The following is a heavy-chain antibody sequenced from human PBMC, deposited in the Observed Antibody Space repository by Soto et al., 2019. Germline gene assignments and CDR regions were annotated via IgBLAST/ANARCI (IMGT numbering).Heavy chain of an antibody. Sequence: QVQLQESGPGLVKPSETLSLTCTVSGGSVSSGSYYWSWIRQPPGKGLEWVGYIYYSGSTNYNPSLKSRVTISVDTSKNQFSLKLSSVTAADTAVYYCAREGRDGYHIRDYWGQGTLVTVSS. CDR1: GGSVSSGSYY. CDR2: IYYSGST. D-gene: IGHD5-12*01. J-gene: IGHJ4*02. V-gene: IGHV4-61*01. CDR3: AREGRDGYHIRDY.